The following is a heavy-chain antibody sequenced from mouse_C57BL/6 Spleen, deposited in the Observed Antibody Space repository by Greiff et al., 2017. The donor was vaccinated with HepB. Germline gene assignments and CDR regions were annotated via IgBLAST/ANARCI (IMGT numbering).Heavy chain of an antibody. CDR3: ARGAGYYYAMDY. CDR2: IYPGDGDT. CDR1: GYAFSSYW. D-gene: IGHD2-2*01. V-gene: IGHV1-80*01. Sequence: VKLVESGAELVKPGASVKISCKASGYAFSSYWMNWVKQRPGKGLEWIGQIYPGDGDTNYNGKFKGKATLTADKSSSTAYMQLSSLTSEDSAVYFCARGAGYYYAMDYWGQGTSVTVSS. J-gene: IGHJ4*01.